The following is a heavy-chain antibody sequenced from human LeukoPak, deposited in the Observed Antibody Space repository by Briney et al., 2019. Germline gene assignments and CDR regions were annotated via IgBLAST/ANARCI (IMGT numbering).Heavy chain of an antibody. Sequence: ASVKVSCKVSGYTFTDYYMHWVQQAPGKGLEWMGLVDPEDGETIYAEKFQGRVTITADTSTDTAYMELSSLRSEDTAVYYCATAAARGYSYGRRVFNYWGQGTLVTDSS. V-gene: IGHV1-69-2*01. CDR1: GYTFTDYY. CDR2: VDPEDGET. D-gene: IGHD5-18*01. CDR3: ATAAARGYSYGRRVFNY. J-gene: IGHJ4*02.